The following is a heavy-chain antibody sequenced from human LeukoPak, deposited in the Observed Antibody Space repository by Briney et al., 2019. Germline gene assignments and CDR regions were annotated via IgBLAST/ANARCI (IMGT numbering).Heavy chain of an antibody. CDR1: GGTFSSYA. CDR3: AGGYYYDSSGYYPTRTRFDY. Sequence: SVKVSCKASGGTFSSYAISWVRQAPGQGLEWMGGIIPIFGTANYAQKFQGRVTITADESTSTAYMELSSLRSEDTAVYYCAGGYYYDSSGYYPTRTRFDYWDKGTLVTVSS. V-gene: IGHV1-69*13. J-gene: IGHJ4*02. CDR2: IIPIFGTA. D-gene: IGHD3-22*01.